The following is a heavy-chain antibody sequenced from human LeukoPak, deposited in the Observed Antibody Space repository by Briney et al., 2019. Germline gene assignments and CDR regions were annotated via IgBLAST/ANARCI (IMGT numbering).Heavy chain of an antibody. J-gene: IGHJ4*02. CDR3: ARGGYSYDY. Sequence: MTSETLSLTCTVSGGSISSYYWSWIRQPPGKGLEWIGYIYYSGSTNYNPSLKSRVTISVDTSKNQFSLKLSSVTAADTAVYYCARGGYSYDYWGQGTLVTVSS. V-gene: IGHV4-59*01. D-gene: IGHD5-18*01. CDR2: IYYSGST. CDR1: GGSISSYY.